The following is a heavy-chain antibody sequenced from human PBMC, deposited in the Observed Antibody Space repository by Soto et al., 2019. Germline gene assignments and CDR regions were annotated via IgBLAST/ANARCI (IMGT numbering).Heavy chain of an antibody. CDR2: ISSSGSYI. CDR1: GFTFSTYG. D-gene: IGHD1-26*01. V-gene: IGHV3-21*01. J-gene: IGHJ6*02. CDR3: ARDANIVGATHYYYYGMDV. Sequence: GGSLRLSCAASGFTFSTYGMNWVRQAPGKGLEWVSSISSSGSYIYYADSVKGRFTISRDNAKNTLYLQMNSLRAEDTAVYYCARDANIVGATHYYYYGMDVWGQGTPVTVSS.